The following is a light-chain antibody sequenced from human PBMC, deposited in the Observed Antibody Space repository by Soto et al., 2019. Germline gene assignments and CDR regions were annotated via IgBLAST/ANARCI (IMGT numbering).Light chain of an antibody. V-gene: IGLV2-14*01. CDR3: TSFASSNTPVV. CDR2: EVN. CDR1: SSDVGGYNY. Sequence: QSALTQPASVSGSLGQSITISCTGTSSDVGGYNYVSWYQQHPGKAPKLMLYEVNSRPSGVSSRFSGSKSGNTASLTISGLQXEDEADYYCTSFASSNTPVVFGGGTKLTVL. J-gene: IGLJ2*01.